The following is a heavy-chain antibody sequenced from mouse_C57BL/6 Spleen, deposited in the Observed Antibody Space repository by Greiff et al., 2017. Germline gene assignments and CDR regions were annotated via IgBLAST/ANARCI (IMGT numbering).Heavy chain of an antibody. V-gene: IGHV1-59*01. J-gene: IGHJ4*01. CDR3: AVLLFYAMDY. Sequence: QVQLQQPGAELVRPGTSVKLSCKASGYTFTSYWMHWVKQRPGQGLEWIGVIDPSDSYTNYNQKFKGKATLTVDTSSSTADMQLSSLTSGDSAVYYCAVLLFYAMDYWGQGTSVTVSS. CDR2: IDPSDSYT. D-gene: IGHD2-12*01. CDR1: GYTFTSYW.